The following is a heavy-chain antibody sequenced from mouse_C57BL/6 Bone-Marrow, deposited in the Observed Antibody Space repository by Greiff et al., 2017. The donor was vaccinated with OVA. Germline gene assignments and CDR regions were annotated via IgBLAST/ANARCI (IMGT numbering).Heavy chain of an antibody. CDR3: ARHETGYYDRAMDY. CDR2: ISSGGSYT. CDR1: GFTFSSYG. Sequence: EVHLVESGGDLVKPGGSLKLSCAASGFTFSSYGMSWVRQTPDKRLEWVATISSGGSYTYYPDRVKGRVTISRDNAKNTLYLQMSSLKSEDTAMYYCARHETGYYDRAMDYWGQGTSVTVSS. J-gene: IGHJ4*01. D-gene: IGHD2-3*01. V-gene: IGHV5-6*01.